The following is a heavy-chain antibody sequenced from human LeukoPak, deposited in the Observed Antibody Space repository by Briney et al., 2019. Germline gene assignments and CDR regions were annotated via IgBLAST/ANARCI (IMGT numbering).Heavy chain of an antibody. D-gene: IGHD3-16*01. Sequence: SETLSLTCAVYGGSFSGYYWSWIRQPPGKGVEWIGEINHSGSTNYTPSLKSRVTISVDTSKNQFSLKLSSVTAADTAVYYCARGRAWGNYFDYWGQGTLVTVSS. CDR1: GGSFSGYY. V-gene: IGHV4-34*01. J-gene: IGHJ4*02. CDR3: ARGRAWGNYFDY. CDR2: INHSGST.